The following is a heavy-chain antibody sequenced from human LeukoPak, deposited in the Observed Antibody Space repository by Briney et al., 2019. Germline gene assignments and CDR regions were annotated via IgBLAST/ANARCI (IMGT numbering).Heavy chain of an antibody. CDR2: ISTYGGST. V-gene: IGHV3-64*01. D-gene: IGHD3-10*01. CDR3: ATSLIWFGELSAPFDS. CDR1: GFSFSNYA. J-gene: IGHJ4*02. Sequence: GGSLRLSCAASGFSFSNYAMHWVRQAPGKGLEYVSRISTYGGSTYHANSVKGRFTISRDNSKNTLYLQMGSLRTEDMAVYYCATSLIWFGELSAPFDSWGQGTLVTVSS.